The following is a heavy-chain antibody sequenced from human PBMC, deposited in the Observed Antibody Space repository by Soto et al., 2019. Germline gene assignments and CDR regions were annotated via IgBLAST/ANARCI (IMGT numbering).Heavy chain of an antibody. D-gene: IGHD6-6*01. J-gene: IGHJ4*02. V-gene: IGHV5-10-1*01. Sequence: GASLTISCKGSGYCFTSYWISCVRQMPGKGLEWMVRIDPSDCYTNYSPSFQGHVTISADKSISTAYLQWSSLKASDTAMYYCARQKKISDRQNDFNDWGQGAQVTVSS. CDR3: ARQKKISDRQNDFND. CDR1: GYCFTSYW. CDR2: IDPSDCYT.